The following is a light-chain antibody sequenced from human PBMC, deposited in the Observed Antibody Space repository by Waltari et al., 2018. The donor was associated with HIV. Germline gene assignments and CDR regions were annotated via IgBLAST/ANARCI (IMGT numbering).Light chain of an antibody. V-gene: IGKV3-15*01. Sequence: EIVMTQSPATLSVSPGERATLSCRASQSVSSNLAWYQQKPGQAPRLLIYGASTRATGVPARFSGSGSGTEFTLTISSLQSEDFAVYYCQQYINRPTYTFGQGTKLEI. J-gene: IGKJ2*01. CDR1: QSVSSN. CDR2: GAS. CDR3: QQYINRPTYT.